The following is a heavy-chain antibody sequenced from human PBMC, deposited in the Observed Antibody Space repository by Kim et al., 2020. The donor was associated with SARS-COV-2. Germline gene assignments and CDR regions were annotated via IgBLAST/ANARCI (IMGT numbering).Heavy chain of an antibody. D-gene: IGHD3-10*01. CDR2: IYYSGST. CDR3: ARVAYYGSGSYPYYYYYGMDV. Sequence: SETLSLTCTVSGGSISSYYWSWIRQPPGKGLEWIGYIYYSGSTTYNPSLKSRVTISVDTSKNQFSLKLSSVTAADTAVYYCARVAYYGSGSYPYYYYYGMDVWGQGTTVTVSS. J-gene: IGHJ6*02. CDR1: GGSISSYY. V-gene: IGHV4-59*01.